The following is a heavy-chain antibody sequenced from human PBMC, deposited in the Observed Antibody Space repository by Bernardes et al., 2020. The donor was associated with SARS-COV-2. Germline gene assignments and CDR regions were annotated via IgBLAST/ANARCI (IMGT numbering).Heavy chain of an antibody. CDR2: IKRDGSET. CDR1: GFTFSSYW. CDR3: ARSAGMDV. J-gene: IGHJ6*02. Sequence: GGSLRLSCAASGFTFSSYWMSWVRQAPGKGLEWVANIKRDGSETYYVDSVKGRFTIPRDNAKNLVFMQLNSLRAEDTAVLYCARSAGMDVWGQGTMVTVSS. V-gene: IGHV3-7*03.